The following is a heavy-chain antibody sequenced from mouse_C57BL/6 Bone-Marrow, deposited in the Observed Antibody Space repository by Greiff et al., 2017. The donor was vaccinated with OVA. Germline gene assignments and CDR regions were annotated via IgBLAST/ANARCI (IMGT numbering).Heavy chain of an antibody. Sequence: EVQVVESGGGLVKPGGSLKLSCAASGFTFSSYAMSWVRQTPEKRLEWVATIRDGGRYTYYPDNVKGRFTISRDNAKNNLYLQMSHLKSEDTAMYYCARAITTVVATRYFDVWGTGTTVTVSS. CDR1: GFTFSSYA. CDR2: IRDGGRYT. V-gene: IGHV5-4*01. D-gene: IGHD1-1*01. CDR3: ARAITTVVATRYFDV. J-gene: IGHJ1*03.